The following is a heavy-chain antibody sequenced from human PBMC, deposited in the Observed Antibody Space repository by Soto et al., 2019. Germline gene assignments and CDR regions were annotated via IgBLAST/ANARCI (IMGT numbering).Heavy chain of an antibody. V-gene: IGHV1-18*01. CDR2: ISAYNGNT. CDR1: GYTFTSYG. D-gene: IGHD3-16*01. J-gene: IGHJ6*02. CDR3: ARHGALGENYYYYGMDV. Sequence: ASVKVSCKASGYTFTSYGISWVRQAPGQGLEWMGWISAYNGNTNYAQKLQGRVTMTTDTSTSTAYMELRSLRSDDTAVYYCARHGALGENYYYYGMDVWGQGTTITSP.